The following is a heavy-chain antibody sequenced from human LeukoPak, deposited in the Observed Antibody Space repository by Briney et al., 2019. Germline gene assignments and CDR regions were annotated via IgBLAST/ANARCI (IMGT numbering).Heavy chain of an antibody. CDR3: ARVDLRAAFFDY. Sequence: KPSETLSLTCTVSGGSISSYYWTWIRQPAGKGLEWIGRIYISGNTGYNPSLKSRVTMSVDTSKNQFSPNLSSVTAADTAVYYCARVDLRAAFFDYWGQGTLVTVSS. J-gene: IGHJ4*02. CDR2: IYISGNT. CDR1: GGSISSYY. D-gene: IGHD2-15*01. V-gene: IGHV4-4*07.